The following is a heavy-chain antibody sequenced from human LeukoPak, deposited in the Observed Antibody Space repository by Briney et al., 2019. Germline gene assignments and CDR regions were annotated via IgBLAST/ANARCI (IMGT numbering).Heavy chain of an antibody. Sequence: PGGSLRLFCAASGFTFSSYGMHWVRQAPGKGLEWVAVISYDGSNKYYADSVKDRFTISRDNSKNTLYLQMNSLRAEDTAVYYCAKDGSSEPFDYWGQGTLVTVSS. CDR3: AKDGSSEPFDY. J-gene: IGHJ4*02. D-gene: IGHD1-14*01. CDR1: GFTFSSYG. V-gene: IGHV3-30*18. CDR2: ISYDGSNK.